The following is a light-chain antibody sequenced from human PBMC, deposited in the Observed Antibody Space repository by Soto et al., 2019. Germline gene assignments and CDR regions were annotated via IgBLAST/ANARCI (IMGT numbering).Light chain of an antibody. V-gene: IGLV1-40*01. CDR1: SSNIGAGYD. CDR2: GNS. J-gene: IGLJ3*02. CDR3: QSYDSSLSGAWV. Sequence: QSVLTQPPSVSGAPGQRVTISCTGSSSNIGAGYDVHWYQQLPGTAPKLLIYGNSNRPSGVPDRFSGSKSGTSSALAITGIQAEDDADYYCQSYDSSLSGAWVFGGGTKLTVL.